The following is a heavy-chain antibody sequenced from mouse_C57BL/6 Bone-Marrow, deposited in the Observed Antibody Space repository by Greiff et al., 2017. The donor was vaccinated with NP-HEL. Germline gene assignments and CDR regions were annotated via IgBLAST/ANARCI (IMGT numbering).Heavy chain of an antibody. Sequence: EVQRVESGGDLVKPGGSLKLSCAASGFTFSSYGMSWVRQTPDKRLEWVATISSGGSYTFYPDSVKGRFTISRDNAKHNLYLQLSSLKSEDTAMYYCASPIYYYGSSLWYFDVWGTGTTVTVSS. CDR3: ASPIYYYGSSLWYFDV. V-gene: IGHV5-6*01. J-gene: IGHJ1*03. CDR2: ISSGGSYT. D-gene: IGHD1-1*01. CDR1: GFTFSSYG.